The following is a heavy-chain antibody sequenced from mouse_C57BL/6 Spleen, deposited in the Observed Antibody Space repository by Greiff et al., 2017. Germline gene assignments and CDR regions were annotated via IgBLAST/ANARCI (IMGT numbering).Heavy chain of an antibody. CDR3: ARGPYYYGSSYWYFDV. V-gene: IGHV5-16*01. CDR1: GFTFSDYY. Sequence: EVQRVESEGGLVQPGSSMKLSCTASGFTFSDYYMAWVRQVPEKGLEWVANINYDGSSTYYLDSLKSRFIISRDNAKNILYLQMSSLKSEDTATYYCARGPYYYGSSYWYFDVWGTGTTVTVSS. D-gene: IGHD1-1*01. J-gene: IGHJ1*03. CDR2: INYDGSST.